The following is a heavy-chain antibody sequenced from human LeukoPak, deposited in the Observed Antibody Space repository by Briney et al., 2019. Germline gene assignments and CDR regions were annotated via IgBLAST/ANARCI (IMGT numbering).Heavy chain of an antibody. CDR3: AKDSVDSSSWYFDY. D-gene: IGHD6-13*01. Sequence: GGSLRLSCAASGFTVSSNYMSWVRQAPGKGREWVSLIYSGGSTYYADSVKGRFTISRDNSKNTLYLQMNSLRAEDTALYYCAKDSVDSSSWYFDYWGQGTLVTVSS. CDR2: IYSGGST. CDR1: GFTVSSNY. V-gene: IGHV3-53*05. J-gene: IGHJ4*02.